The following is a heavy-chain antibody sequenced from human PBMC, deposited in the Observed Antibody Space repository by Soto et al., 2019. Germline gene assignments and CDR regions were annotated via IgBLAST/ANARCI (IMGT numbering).Heavy chain of an antibody. CDR2: ISYDGSNK. J-gene: IGHJ4*02. V-gene: IGHV3-30*18. D-gene: IGHD6-19*01. CDR3: AKGEQWLVRGDFDY. CDR1: GFTFSSYG. Sequence: VQLVESGGGVVQPGRSLRLSCAASGFTFSSYGMHWVRQAPGKGLEWVAVISYDGSNKYYADSVKGRFTISRDNSKNTLYLQMNSLRAEDTAVYYCAKGEQWLVRGDFDYWGQGTLVTVSS.